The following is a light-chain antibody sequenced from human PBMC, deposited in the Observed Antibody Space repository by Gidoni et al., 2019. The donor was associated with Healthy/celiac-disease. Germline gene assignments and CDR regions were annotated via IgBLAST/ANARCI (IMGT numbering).Light chain of an antibody. J-gene: IGKJ1*01. CDR3: QQSYSTPQT. CDR2: AAS. V-gene: IGKV1-39*01. CDR1: QSISCD. Sequence: DIQMTQSPSSLSASVGDRVTITCRASQSISCDLNWYKQKPGKAPKLLIYAASSLQSGVPSRFSGSGSGTDFTLTISSLQPEDFATYYCQQSYSTPQTFGQGTKVEIK.